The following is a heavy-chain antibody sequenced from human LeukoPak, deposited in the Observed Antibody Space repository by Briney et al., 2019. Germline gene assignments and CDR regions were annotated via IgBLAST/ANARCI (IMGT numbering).Heavy chain of an antibody. J-gene: IGHJ4*02. D-gene: IGHD3-22*01. CDR2: IYTSGST. CDR1: GGSISSGSYY. CDR3: ARRVYDSSGYYYFDY. Sequence: PSQTLSLTCTVSGGSISSGSYYWSWIRQPAGNGLEWIGRIYTSGSTNYNPSLKSRVTISVDTSKNQFSLKLSSVTAADTAVYYCARRVYDSSGYYYFDYWGQGTLVTVSS. V-gene: IGHV4-61*02.